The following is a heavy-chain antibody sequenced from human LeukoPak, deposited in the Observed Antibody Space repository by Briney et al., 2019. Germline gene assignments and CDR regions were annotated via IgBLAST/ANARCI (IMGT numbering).Heavy chain of an antibody. J-gene: IGHJ4*02. CDR2: IHTTGTT. D-gene: IGHD4-17*01. Sequence: SETLSLTCTVSGSSISSHLYYWGWIRQPPGQGPEYIATIHTTGTTFYNPSLRSRVTMSVDTSKNQFSLRLSSVTAADTAVYFCGRHVGWTTATTSRFFDWGQGTLVTVSS. CDR1: GSSISSHLYY. CDR3: GRHVGWTTATTSRFFD. V-gene: IGHV4-39*01.